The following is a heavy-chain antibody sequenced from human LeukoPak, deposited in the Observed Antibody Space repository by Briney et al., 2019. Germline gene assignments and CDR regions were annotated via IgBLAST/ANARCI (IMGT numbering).Heavy chain of an antibody. CDR1: GGSISSYY. CDR3: ARCKRSWAFDY. J-gene: IGHJ4*02. V-gene: IGHV4-59*01. D-gene: IGHD6-13*01. CDR2: IYYSGST. Sequence: SETLSLTCTVSGGSISSYYWSWIRQPPGKGLEWIGYIYYSGSTNYNPSLKSRVTISVDTSKNQLSLKLSSVTAADTAVYYCARCKRSWAFDYWGQGTLVTVSS.